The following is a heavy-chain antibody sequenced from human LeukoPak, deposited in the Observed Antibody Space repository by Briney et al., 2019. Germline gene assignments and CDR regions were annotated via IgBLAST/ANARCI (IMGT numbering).Heavy chain of an antibody. J-gene: IGHJ3*02. CDR1: GFTFSDHY. D-gene: IGHD2-2*01. V-gene: IGHV3-72*01. CDR2: SGNKANSYTT. Sequence: GGSLRLSCVASGFTFSDHYMDWVRQAPGKGLEWVGRSGNKANSYTTDYVASVKGRFTISRDDSKNSLYLQMDSLKADDTAVYYCAVGQLGGAFDIWGQGTMVTVSS. CDR3: AVGQLGGAFDI.